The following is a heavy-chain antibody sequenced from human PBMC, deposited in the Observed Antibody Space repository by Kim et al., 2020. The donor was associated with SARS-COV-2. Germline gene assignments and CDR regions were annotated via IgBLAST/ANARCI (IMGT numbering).Heavy chain of an antibody. J-gene: IGHJ4*02. Sequence: GGSLRLSCAASGFTFSSYAMSWVRQAPGKGLEWVSAISGSGGSTYYADSVKGRFTISRDNSKNTLYLQMNSLRAEDTAVYYCAKIIAVAGTRLYYFDYWGQGTLVTVSS. V-gene: IGHV3-23*01. D-gene: IGHD6-19*01. CDR2: ISGSGGST. CDR1: GFTFSSYA. CDR3: AKIIAVAGTRLYYFDY.